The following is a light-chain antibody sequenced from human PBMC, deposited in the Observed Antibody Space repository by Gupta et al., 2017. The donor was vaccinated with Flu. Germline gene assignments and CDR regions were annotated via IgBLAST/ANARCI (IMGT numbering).Light chain of an antibody. V-gene: IGLV2-14*01. CDR3: SSYTSSSTLEV. Sequence: QSALTQPASVSASPGTSIIISCTVTSSDVGGYNYVYWYQQHPVKAPKLMIYEVSNRPSGVSNRFSGSKSGNTASLTISGLQAEDDADYYCSSYTSSSTLEVFGGGTKLTVL. CDR1: SSDVGGYNY. J-gene: IGLJ3*02. CDR2: EVS.